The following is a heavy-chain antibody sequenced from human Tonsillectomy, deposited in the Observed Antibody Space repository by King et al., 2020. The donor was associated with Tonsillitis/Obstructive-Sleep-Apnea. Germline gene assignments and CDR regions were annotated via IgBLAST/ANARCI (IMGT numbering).Heavy chain of an antibody. CDR3: AKGGFLEWLLDY. Sequence: VQLVESGGGSVQPGRSLRLSCAASGFTFDDYAMHWVRHAPGKGLEWVSGINWNSGTMGYAASVKGRFTISRDNAKNSLYLQMNSLRGEDTALYYCAKGGFLEWLLDYWGQGTLVTVSS. CDR1: GFTFDDYA. J-gene: IGHJ4*02. V-gene: IGHV3-9*01. D-gene: IGHD3-3*01. CDR2: INWNSGTM.